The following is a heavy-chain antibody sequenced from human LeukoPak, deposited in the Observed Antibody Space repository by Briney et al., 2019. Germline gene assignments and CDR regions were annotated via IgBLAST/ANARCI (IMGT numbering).Heavy chain of an antibody. CDR1: GYTFTSYG. CDR3: ARDLGIVGATPPLYYMDV. J-gene: IGHJ6*03. V-gene: IGHV1-18*01. Sequence: ASVKVSCKASGYTFTSYGISWLRQAPGQGLEWMGWISAYNGHANYAQKLQGRVTMTTDTSTSTAYMELRSLRSDDTAVYYCARDLGIVGATPPLYYMDVWGKGTTVTVSS. CDR2: ISAYNGHA. D-gene: IGHD1-26*01.